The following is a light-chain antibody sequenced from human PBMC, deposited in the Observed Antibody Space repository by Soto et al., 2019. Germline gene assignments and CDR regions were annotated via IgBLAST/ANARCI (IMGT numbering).Light chain of an antibody. V-gene: IGKV2-30*02. CDR1: QSLIHSDGSTY. CDR2: EVS. CDR3: MQGTHWPWT. Sequence: DVVMTQSPLSQPVTLGQPASISCRSSQSLIHSDGSTYLSWFQQRPGQSPRRLIYEVSDRDSGVPDRFSGSGSGTDFTLKISRVEAEDVGVYYCMQGTHWPWTFGQGTEVEIK. J-gene: IGKJ1*01.